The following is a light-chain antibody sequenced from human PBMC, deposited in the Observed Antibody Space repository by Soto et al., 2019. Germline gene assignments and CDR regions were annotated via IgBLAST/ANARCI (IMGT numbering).Light chain of an antibody. Sequence: EVVLTQSPGTLSLSPGERATLSCRASEIVNFDYVAWYQQKPGQAPRLLLYDASNRATGIPYRFSGSGTGTDFTLTITRLEPEQFAGYHGQQYGNSPRKFGQGTKVEIK. CDR3: QQYGNSPRK. CDR2: DAS. J-gene: IGKJ1*01. CDR1: EIVNFDY. V-gene: IGKV3-20*01.